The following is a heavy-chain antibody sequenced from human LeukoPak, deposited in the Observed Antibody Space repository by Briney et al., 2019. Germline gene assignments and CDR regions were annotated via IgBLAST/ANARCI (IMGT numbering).Heavy chain of an antibody. CDR1: GFTFSNYA. Sequence: GGSLRLSCAASGFTFSNYAMSGGRQAPGKGLEWVSRLSGGGADTYYADSVKGRFTISRDNSKNTLFLQMNGLTADDTAIYYCTKRGSSSSAFLSDCWGQGTLVTVSS. CDR2: LSGGGADT. CDR3: TKRGSSSSAFLSDC. D-gene: IGHD6-6*01. V-gene: IGHV3-23*01. J-gene: IGHJ4*02.